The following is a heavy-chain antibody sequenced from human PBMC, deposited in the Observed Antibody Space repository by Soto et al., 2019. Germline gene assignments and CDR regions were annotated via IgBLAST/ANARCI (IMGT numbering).Heavy chain of an antibody. CDR3: AREGYSGSYFDY. D-gene: IGHD1-26*01. V-gene: IGHV3-11*01. CDR1: GFTFSDFY. Sequence: QVQLVESGGGLVKPGGSLGLSCAVSGFTFSDFYMTWIRQAPGKGLEWVSSITSTGGAIYYADSVKGRFTISRDNAKNSLYLQMNSLRAEDTAVYYCAREGYSGSYFDYWGQGTLVTVS. J-gene: IGHJ4*02. CDR2: ITSTGGAI.